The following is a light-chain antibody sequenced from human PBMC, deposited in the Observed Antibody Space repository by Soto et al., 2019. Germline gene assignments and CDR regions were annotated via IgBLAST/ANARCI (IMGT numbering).Light chain of an antibody. CDR2: AAS. Sequence: DIQMTQSPSSLSASVGDGVTFTCRASQSISTYLNWYQQKPGMAPKLLIYAASSLQSGAPSRFSGSGSGTDFTLTISSLQPEDFATYYCQQSYSTPPTFGGGTKVEIK. CDR1: QSISTY. J-gene: IGKJ4*01. CDR3: QQSYSTPPT. V-gene: IGKV1-39*01.